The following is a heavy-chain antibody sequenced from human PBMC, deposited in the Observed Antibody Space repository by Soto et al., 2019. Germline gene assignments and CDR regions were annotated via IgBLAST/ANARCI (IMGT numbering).Heavy chain of an antibody. D-gene: IGHD3-3*01. CDR1: GGSVSSGSYY. CDR2: IYYSGST. CDR3: ARVGITIFGVVSWFDP. V-gene: IGHV4-61*01. J-gene: IGHJ5*02. Sequence: PSETLSLTCTVSGGSVSSGSYYWSWIRQPPGKGLEWIGYIYYSGSTNYNPSLKSRVTISVDTSKNQFSLKLSSVTAADTAVYYCARVGITIFGVVSWFDPWGQGTLVTVSS.